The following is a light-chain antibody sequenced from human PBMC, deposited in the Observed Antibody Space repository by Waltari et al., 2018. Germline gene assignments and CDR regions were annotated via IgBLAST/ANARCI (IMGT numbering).Light chain of an antibody. CDR1: QSVTHY. CDR2: DTS. V-gene: IGKV3-11*01. Sequence: DIVLTQSPAILSLSPGERASLSCRASQSVTHYLAWYQQQPDQAPRLVIYDTSNRATGIPARFSGSGFGTDFTLTISSLEPEDFAVYYCQQRRDWPLTFGGGTKVEIK. J-gene: IGKJ4*01. CDR3: QQRRDWPLT.